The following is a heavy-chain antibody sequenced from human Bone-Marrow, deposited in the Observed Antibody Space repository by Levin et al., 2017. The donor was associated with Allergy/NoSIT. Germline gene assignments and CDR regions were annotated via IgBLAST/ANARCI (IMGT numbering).Heavy chain of an antibody. J-gene: IGHJ4*02. CDR3: AKDRRVSF. Sequence: GASVKVSCAASGLIFSDSWMSWVRQAPGQGLEWVATIKQDGSEKNYVDSVKGRFTISRDNAKKSLYLQMNSLRDEDTALYYCAKDRRVSFWGQGVLVTVSS. D-gene: IGHD6-13*01. CDR1: GLIFSDSW. CDR2: IKQDGSEK. V-gene: IGHV3-7*01.